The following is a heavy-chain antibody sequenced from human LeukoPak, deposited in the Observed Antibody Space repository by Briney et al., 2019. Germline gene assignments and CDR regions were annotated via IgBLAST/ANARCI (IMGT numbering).Heavy chain of an antibody. D-gene: IGHD3-10*01. Sequence: ASVKVSCKASGYTFTGYYMHWVRQAPGQGPEWMGWINPNSGGTNYAQKFQGRVTMTRDTSISTAYMELSRLRSDDTAVYYCARSRLWFGELPHWGQGTLVTVSS. J-gene: IGHJ4*02. CDR3: ARSRLWFGELPH. V-gene: IGHV1-2*02. CDR2: INPNSGGT. CDR1: GYTFTGYY.